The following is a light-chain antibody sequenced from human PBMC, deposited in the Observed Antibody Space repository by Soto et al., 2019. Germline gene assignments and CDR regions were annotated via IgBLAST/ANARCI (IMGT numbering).Light chain of an antibody. CDR1: SSDVGGYNY. V-gene: IGLV2-14*01. Sequence: SVLTQPASVSGSPGQSITISCTGTSSDVGGYNYVSWYQQHPGKAPKLMIYEVSNRPSGVSNRFSGSKSGNTASLTISGLQAEDEAEYYCSSYTSNKTVLFGGGTKLTVL. J-gene: IGLJ2*01. CDR2: EVS. CDR3: SSYTSNKTVL.